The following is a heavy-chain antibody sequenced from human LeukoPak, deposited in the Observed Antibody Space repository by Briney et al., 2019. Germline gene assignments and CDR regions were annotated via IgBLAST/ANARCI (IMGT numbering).Heavy chain of an antibody. CDR1: GYTFTGYY. Sequence: ASVKVSCKASGYTFTGYYMHWVRQAPGQGLEWMGWISAYNGNTNYAQKLQGRVTMTTDTSTSTAYMELRSLRSDDTAVYYCARDLVWYCSSTSCRRDAFDIWGQGTMVTVSS. V-gene: IGHV1-18*04. J-gene: IGHJ3*02. CDR3: ARDLVWYCSSTSCRRDAFDI. CDR2: ISAYNGNT. D-gene: IGHD2-2*01.